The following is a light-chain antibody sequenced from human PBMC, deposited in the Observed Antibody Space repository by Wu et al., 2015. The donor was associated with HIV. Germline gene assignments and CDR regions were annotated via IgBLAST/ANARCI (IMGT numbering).Light chain of an antibody. CDR1: QSITTR. CDR3: QQSYSTPVT. J-gene: IGKJ2*01. V-gene: IGKV1-39*01. CDR2: AAS. Sequence: DIQMTQSPSTLSASVGDRVTITCRASQSITTRLAWYQQRPGKAPKLLIYAASSLQSGVPSRFSGSRSGTDFTLTISSLQPEDFATYYCQQSYSTPVTFGQGTKLEIK.